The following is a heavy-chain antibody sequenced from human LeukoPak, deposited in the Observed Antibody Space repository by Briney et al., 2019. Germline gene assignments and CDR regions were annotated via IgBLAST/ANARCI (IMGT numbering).Heavy chain of an antibody. D-gene: IGHD3-10*01. V-gene: IGHV1-24*01. J-gene: IGHJ6*02. Sequence: ASVKVSCKVSGYTLTELSMHWVRQAPGKGLEWMGGFDPEDGETIYAQKFQGRVTMTEDTSTDTAYMELSSLRSEDTAVYYCATRSRITMVRGVIRDYYYGMDVWGQGTTVTVSS. CDR2: FDPEDGET. CDR1: GYTLTELS. CDR3: ATRSRITMVRGVIRDYYYGMDV.